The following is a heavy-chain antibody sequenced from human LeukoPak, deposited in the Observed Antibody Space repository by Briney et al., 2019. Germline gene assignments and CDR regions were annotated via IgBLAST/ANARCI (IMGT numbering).Heavy chain of an antibody. CDR2: IIPIFGTA. D-gene: IGHD6-13*01. V-gene: IGHV1-69*13. J-gene: IGHJ6*02. CDR3: ASRIAAAYYYGMDV. Sequence: SVKVSCKASGGTFSGYAISWVRQAPGQGLEWMGGIIPIFGTANYAQKFQGRVTITADESTSTAYMELSSLRSEDTAVYYCASRIAAAYYYGMDVWGQGTTVTVSS. CDR1: GGTFSGYA.